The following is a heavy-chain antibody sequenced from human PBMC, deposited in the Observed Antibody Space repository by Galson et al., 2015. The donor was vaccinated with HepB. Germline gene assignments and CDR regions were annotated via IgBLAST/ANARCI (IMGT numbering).Heavy chain of an antibody. J-gene: IGHJ6*02. CDR2: IGTAGDT. D-gene: IGHD3-3*01. CDR1: GFTFSSYD. V-gene: IGHV3-13*01. Sequence: SLRLSCAASGFTFSSYDMHWVRQATGRGLEWVSAIGTAGDTYYPGSVKGRFTISRENAKNSLYLQMNSLRDEDTAVYYCARVSPEYDFWSGYYYYYYGMDVWGQRTTVTVSS. CDR3: ARVSPEYDFWSGYYYYYYGMDV.